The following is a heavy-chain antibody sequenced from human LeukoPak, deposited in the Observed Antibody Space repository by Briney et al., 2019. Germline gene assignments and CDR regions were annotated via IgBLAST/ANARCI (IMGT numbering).Heavy chain of an antibody. CDR2: ISGTSDNT. J-gene: IGHJ4*02. CDR1: GFTFSNYA. V-gene: IGHV3-23*01. CDR3: SKGRTVTGTLALDY. D-gene: IGHD6-19*01. Sequence: GRSLRLPCAASGFTFSNYAMTWVRQAPGKGLEWVSAISGTSDNTYYADSVRGRFTISRDNSKNTLYLQVNSLRAEDTAIYYCSKGRTVTGTLALDYWGQGTLVTVSS.